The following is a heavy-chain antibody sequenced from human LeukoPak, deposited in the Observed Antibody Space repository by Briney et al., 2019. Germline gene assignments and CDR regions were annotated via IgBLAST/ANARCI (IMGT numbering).Heavy chain of an antibody. CDR2: ISSSSSYI. V-gene: IGHV3-21*01. CDR1: GFTFSSYW. D-gene: IGHD3-10*01. J-gene: IGHJ3*02. Sequence: GGSLRLSCAAPGFTFSSYWMHWVRQAPGKGLEWVSSISSSSSYIYYADSVKGRFTISRDNAKNSLYLQMNSLRAEDTAVYYCARDGLLWFGELLAWNAFDIWGQGTMVTVSS. CDR3: ARDGLLWFGELLAWNAFDI.